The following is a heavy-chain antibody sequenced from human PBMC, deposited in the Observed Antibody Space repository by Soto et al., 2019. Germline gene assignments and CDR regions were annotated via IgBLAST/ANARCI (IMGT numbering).Heavy chain of an antibody. Sequence: QVQLQESGPGLVKPSETLSLTCSVSGGSINSYYWSWLRQSPGRGLDWIGYIHYTGSTNYSPSLKSRVIISIDTSKSHFSLKLNSVTAADTAIYYCARRHCYGSICSPYYFDLWGRGTLVTVSS. CDR3: ARRHCYGSICSPYYFDL. V-gene: IGHV4-59*08. CDR2: IHYTGST. CDR1: GGSINSYY. J-gene: IGHJ2*01. D-gene: IGHD2-8*02.